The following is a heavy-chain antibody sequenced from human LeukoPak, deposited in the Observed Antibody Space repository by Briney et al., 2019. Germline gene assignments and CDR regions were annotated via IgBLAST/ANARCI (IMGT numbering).Heavy chain of an antibody. CDR3: AKVRLPGIAVAAPGCYFDY. D-gene: IGHD6-19*01. J-gene: IGHJ4*02. CDR1: GFSVRSNF. Sequence: PGGSLRLSCVVSGFSVRSNFMNWVRQAPGKGLEWVSVIYGESTTYYAASVKGRFTISRDNSKNTLYLQMNSLRAEDTAVYYCAKVRLPGIAVAAPGCYFDYWGQGTLVTVSS. V-gene: IGHV3-53*01. CDR2: IYGESTT.